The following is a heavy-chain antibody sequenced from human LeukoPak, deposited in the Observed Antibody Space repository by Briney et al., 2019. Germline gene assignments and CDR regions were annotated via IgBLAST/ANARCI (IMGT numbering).Heavy chain of an antibody. J-gene: IGHJ4*01. D-gene: IGHD1-26*01. CDR2: VYHSGGT. Sequence: SETLSLTCTISGGSISSYHWNWIRQSPGKGLEWIGYVYHSGGTNYNPSLKSLVTISLDTSKNQFSVKLNSVTAADTAVYYCAKRSVVGARTYYFDYWGHGTLVTASS. CDR3: AKRSVVGARTYYFDY. V-gene: IGHV4-59*01. CDR1: GGSISSYH.